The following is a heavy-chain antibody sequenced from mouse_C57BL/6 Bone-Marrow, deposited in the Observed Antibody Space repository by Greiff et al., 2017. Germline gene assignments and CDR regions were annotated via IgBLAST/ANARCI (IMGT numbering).Heavy chain of an antibody. CDR1: GFSLTSYG. J-gene: IGHJ2*01. D-gene: IGHD2-3*01. CDR2: IWSGGST. V-gene: IGHV2-2*01. Sequence: VQLQQSGPGLVQPSQSLSITCTVSGFSLTSYGVHWVRQSPGKGLEWLGVIWSGGSTDYNAALISRLSISKDNSKSQVFFKMNSLQADDTAIYYCASPRWLLVDYWGQGTTLTVSS. CDR3: ASPRWLLVDY.